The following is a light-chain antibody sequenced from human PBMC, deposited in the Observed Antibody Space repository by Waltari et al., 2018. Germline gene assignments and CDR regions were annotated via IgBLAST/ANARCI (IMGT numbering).Light chain of an antibody. Sequence: DIVMTQTPVSLSVTPGQSASIPCKSIHSLLYIDGKTYFYWYLEKAGQPPQLLIYEISKRFSGVPDRFSGRGSGTDFTLKISRVEAEDVGVYYCMQTKQFPWTLGQGTKVEVK. CDR1: HSLLYIDGKTY. CDR3: MQTKQFPWT. V-gene: IGKV2D-29*01. CDR2: EIS. J-gene: IGKJ1*01.